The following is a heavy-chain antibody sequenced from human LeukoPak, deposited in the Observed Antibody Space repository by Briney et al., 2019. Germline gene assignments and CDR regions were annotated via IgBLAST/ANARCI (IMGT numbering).Heavy chain of an antibody. D-gene: IGHD5-18*01. J-gene: IGHJ4*02. CDR1: GFTFSSYG. Sequence: PGGSLRLSCAASGFTFSSYGMHWVRQAPGKGLDWVAFTSNEGTKNYYADSVKGRVTISRDNSKNTLFLQMNSLRPEDTAVYYCARLGEDSYGYQTDFDYWGQGTLVTVSS. V-gene: IGHV3-30*03. CDR3: ARLGEDSYGYQTDFDY. CDR2: TSNEGTKN.